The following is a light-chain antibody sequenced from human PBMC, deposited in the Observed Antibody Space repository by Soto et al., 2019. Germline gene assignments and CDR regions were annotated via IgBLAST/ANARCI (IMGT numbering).Light chain of an antibody. CDR3: SSFAGNNNLV. J-gene: IGLJ2*01. CDR2: EVS. CDR1: SSDVGGYNY. V-gene: IGLV2-8*01. Sequence: QSALTQPPSASGSPGQSVTISCTGTSSDVGGYNYVSWYQQHPGKAPKLMISEVSKRPSGVPDRFSGSKSGNTASLTVSGLQADDEAAYYCSSFAGNNNLVFGGGTKVTVL.